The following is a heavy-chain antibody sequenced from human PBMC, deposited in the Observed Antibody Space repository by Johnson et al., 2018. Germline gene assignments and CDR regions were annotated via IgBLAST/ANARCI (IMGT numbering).Heavy chain of an antibody. CDR3: ARSQSAYYGDYVVAEYFQH. D-gene: IGHD4-17*01. V-gene: IGHV3-21*01. J-gene: IGHJ1*01. CDR2: ISSSSSYI. Sequence: EVQLVESGGGLVKPGGSLRLSCAASGFTFSSYSMNWVRQAPGKGLEWVSSISSSSSYIHYADSLKGRFTISRENAKNSLYLQMTSLRAENTAVYYCARSQSAYYGDYVVAEYFQHWGQGTLVTVSS. CDR1: GFTFSSYS.